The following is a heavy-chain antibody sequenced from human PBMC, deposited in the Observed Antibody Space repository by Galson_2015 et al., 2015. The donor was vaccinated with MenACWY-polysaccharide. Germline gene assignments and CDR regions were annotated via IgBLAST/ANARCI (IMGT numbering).Heavy chain of an antibody. CDR3: ARVYCTDNSCYFDS. Sequence: SVKVSCKASGGTFSTYAIAWVRQAPGQGLEWMGRIIPFLGIPKNAPRFQDRVTITADKSTNTVYMELTSLTSEDTAVYYCARVYCTDNSCYFDSWGQGTLVTVSS. J-gene: IGHJ4*02. D-gene: IGHD2-8*02. CDR2: IIPFLGIP. V-gene: IGHV1-69*04. CDR1: GGTFSTYA.